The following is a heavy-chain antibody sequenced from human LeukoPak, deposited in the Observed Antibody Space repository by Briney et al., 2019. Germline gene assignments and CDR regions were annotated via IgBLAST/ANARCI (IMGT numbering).Heavy chain of an antibody. CDR2: ISYDGSNK. D-gene: IGHD3-10*01. J-gene: IGHJ4*02. V-gene: IGHV3-30-3*01. CDR3: ARDAPGGTGLLWSTHFDY. CDR1: GFTFSSYA. Sequence: PGGSLRLSCAASGFTFSSYAMHWVRQAPGKGLEWVAVISYDGSNKYYADSVKGRFTISRDNSKNTLYLQMNSLRAEDTAVYYCARDAPGGTGLLWSTHFDYWGQGTLVTVSS.